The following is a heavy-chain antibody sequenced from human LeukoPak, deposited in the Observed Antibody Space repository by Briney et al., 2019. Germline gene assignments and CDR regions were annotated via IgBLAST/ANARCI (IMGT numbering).Heavy chain of an antibody. D-gene: IGHD1-26*01. J-gene: IGHJ4*02. CDR2: IYYSGAT. Sequence: SETLSLTCTVSGGSIRNFYWSWIRQPPGKELEWIGYIYYSGATKYNPSLKGRVTMSGDTSKNHFSLKLRSVTAADTAVYYCASGSYWLDYWGQGTLVTVSS. CDR3: ASGSYWLDY. CDR1: GGSIRNFY. V-gene: IGHV4-59*01.